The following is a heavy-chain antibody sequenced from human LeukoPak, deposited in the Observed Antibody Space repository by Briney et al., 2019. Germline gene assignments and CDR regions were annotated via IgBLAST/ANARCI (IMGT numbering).Heavy chain of an antibody. V-gene: IGHV3-7*03. Sequence: GGSLRLSCAASGFAFSDYWMTWLRQAPGKRPEWVASIKQDGGEQFYVDSVKGRFTISKDNAESSLYLQMKSLRAEDTAVYYCAREVHATFDPCGQGTLVTVSS. CDR2: IKQDGGEQ. J-gene: IGHJ5*02. CDR1: GFAFSDYW. D-gene: IGHD3-10*01. CDR3: AREVHATFDP.